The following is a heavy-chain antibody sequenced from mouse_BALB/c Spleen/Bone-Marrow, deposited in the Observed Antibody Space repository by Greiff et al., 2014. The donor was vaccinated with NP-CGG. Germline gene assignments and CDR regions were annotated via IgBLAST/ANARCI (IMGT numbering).Heavy chain of an antibody. J-gene: IGHJ4*01. CDR1: GYTFTDYA. CDR2: ISTYSGNT. CDR3: ARYGYDSSYYAMDY. D-gene: IGHD1-1*01. Sequence: QVQLQQSGLELVRPGVSVKISCKGSGYTFTDYAMHWVKQSHAKSLEWIGVISTYSGNTNYNQKFKGKATMTVDKSSSTAYMELTRLTSEDSAIYYCARYGYDSSYYAMDYWGQGTSVTVSS. V-gene: IGHV1-67*01.